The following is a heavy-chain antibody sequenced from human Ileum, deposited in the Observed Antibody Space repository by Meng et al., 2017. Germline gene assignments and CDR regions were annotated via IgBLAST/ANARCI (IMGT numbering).Heavy chain of an antibody. D-gene: IGHD4-23*01. V-gene: IGHV1-18*01. Sequence: QVQLVQSGAEGKKPGASVKVSCKASGCIFTRYGIGWVRQAPGQGLEWMGWISAYSGNTKYAQKLQGRVTMTTDTSTSTAYMELRNLRSDDTAVYYCARDTVGTTLGDYWGQGALVTVSS. CDR1: GCIFTRYG. CDR2: ISAYSGNT. CDR3: ARDTVGTTLGDY. J-gene: IGHJ4*02.